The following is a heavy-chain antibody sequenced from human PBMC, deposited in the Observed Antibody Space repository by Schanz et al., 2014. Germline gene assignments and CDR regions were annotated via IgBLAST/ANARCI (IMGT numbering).Heavy chain of an antibody. CDR3: ARGIITMVRGGDVGAFDI. CDR2: ISYDGSSK. V-gene: IGHV3-33*08. J-gene: IGHJ3*02. D-gene: IGHD3-10*01. Sequence: VQLVESGGGLVKPGGSLRLSCVASGFTFITYTMNWVRQTPGKGLEWVALISYDGSSKNHADSVQGRFTISRDNSKNALYLQMDSLRAEDTAVYYCARGIITMVRGGDVGAFDIWGQGTMXTVSS. CDR1: GFTFITYT.